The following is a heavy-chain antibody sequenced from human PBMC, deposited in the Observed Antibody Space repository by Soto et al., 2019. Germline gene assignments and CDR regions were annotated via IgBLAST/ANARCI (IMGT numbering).Heavy chain of an antibody. D-gene: IGHD2-15*01. Sequence: SETMSLTCTVSGGSISSYYWSWIRQHPGKGLEWIGYIYYSGSTNYNPSLKSRVTISVDTSKNQFSLKLSSVTAADTAVYYCARRLVVAATGDYYYYMDVWGKGTTVTVSS. CDR3: ARRLVVAATGDYYYYMDV. V-gene: IGHV4-59*08. CDR1: GGSISSYY. CDR2: IYYSGST. J-gene: IGHJ6*03.